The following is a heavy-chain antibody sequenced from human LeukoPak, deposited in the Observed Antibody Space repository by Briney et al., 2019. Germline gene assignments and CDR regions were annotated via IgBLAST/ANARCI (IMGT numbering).Heavy chain of an antibody. V-gene: IGHV4-59*01. CDR2: IYYSGST. D-gene: IGHD5-18*01. CDR1: GGSISSYY. Sequence: SETLSLTCTVSGGSISSYYWSWIRQPPGKGLEWIGYIYYSGSTNYNPSLKSRVTISVGTSKNQFSLKLSSVTAADTAVYYCARVLGGYSYGYIDYWGQGTLVTVSS. J-gene: IGHJ4*02. CDR3: ARVLGGYSYGYIDY.